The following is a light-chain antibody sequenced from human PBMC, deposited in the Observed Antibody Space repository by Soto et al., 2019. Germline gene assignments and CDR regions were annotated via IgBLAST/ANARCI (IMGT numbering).Light chain of an antibody. CDR3: AVWDDSLNGWV. Sequence: QSVLTQPPSASGTPGQRVTISCSGSSSNIGSNTVNWYQQVPGTAPKLLIYSNDQRPSGVPDRFSGSKSGTSASLAISGLQSEDEADYYCAVWDDSLNGWVFGGGTKVTVL. CDR1: SSNIGSNT. J-gene: IGLJ3*02. V-gene: IGLV1-44*01. CDR2: SND.